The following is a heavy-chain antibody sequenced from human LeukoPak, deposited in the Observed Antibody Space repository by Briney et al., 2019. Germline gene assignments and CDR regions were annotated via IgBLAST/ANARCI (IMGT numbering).Heavy chain of an antibody. CDR2: IRSKAYGGTT. J-gene: IGHJ4*02. V-gene: IGHV3-49*03. D-gene: IGHD6-19*01. CDR1: GFTFDDYA. CDR3: AIGLSPYSFAWSLDY. Sequence: TGGSLRLSCAASGFTFDDYAMSWFRQAPGKGLEWVGFIRSKAYGGTTEYAASVKGRFTISRDDSKSIAYLQMNSLRAEHTAVYYCAIGLSPYSFAWSLDYWGQGTLVTVSS.